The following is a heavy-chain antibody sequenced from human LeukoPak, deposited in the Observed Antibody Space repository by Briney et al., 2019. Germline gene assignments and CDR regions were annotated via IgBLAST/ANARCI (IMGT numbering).Heavy chain of an antibody. CDR1: GFTFSSYG. Sequence: GGSLRLSCAASGFTFSSYGMHWVRQAPGKGLEWVAVISYDGSNKYYADSVKGRFTISRDNSKNTLYLQMNSLRAEDTAVYYCAKDDYGSGSYYYYMDVWGKGTTVTVSS. CDR2: ISYDGSNK. V-gene: IGHV3-30*18. J-gene: IGHJ6*03. CDR3: AKDDYGSGSYYYYMDV. D-gene: IGHD3-10*01.